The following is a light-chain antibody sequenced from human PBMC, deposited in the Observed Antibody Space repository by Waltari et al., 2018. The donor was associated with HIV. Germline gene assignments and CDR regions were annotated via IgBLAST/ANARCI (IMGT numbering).Light chain of an antibody. V-gene: IGKV3-20*01. Sequence: EIVLTQSPGTLSLSLGERATLSCRASQSVSSSYLAWYQQKPGQAPRLLIYGASSRATGIPDRFSGSGSGTDFTLTISRLEPEDFAVYYCQQYSSSPPITFGQGTRLEIK. CDR2: GAS. CDR1: QSVSSSY. CDR3: QQYSSSPPIT. J-gene: IGKJ5*01.